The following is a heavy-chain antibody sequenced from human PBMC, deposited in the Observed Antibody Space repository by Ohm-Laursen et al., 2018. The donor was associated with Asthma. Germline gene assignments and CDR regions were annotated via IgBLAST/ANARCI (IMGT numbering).Heavy chain of an antibody. CDR2: IYYSGST. D-gene: IGHD6-13*01. CDR1: GGSISSYY. Sequence: GTLSLTCPVSGGSISSYYWSWIRQPPGKGLEWIGYIYYSGSTNYNPSLKSRVTISVDTSKNQFSLKLSSVTAADTAVYYCARDGGAAAGAYYYYGMDVWGQGTTVTVSS. J-gene: IGHJ6*02. CDR3: ARDGGAAAGAYYYYGMDV. V-gene: IGHV4-59*01.